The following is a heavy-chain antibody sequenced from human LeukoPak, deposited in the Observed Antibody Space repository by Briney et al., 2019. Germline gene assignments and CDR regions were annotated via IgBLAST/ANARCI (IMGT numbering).Heavy chain of an antibody. J-gene: IGHJ4*02. CDR3: AKDHSSGWYYFDY. D-gene: IGHD6-19*01. CDR1: GFTFSSYG. CDR2: ISYDGSNK. V-gene: IGHV3-30*18. Sequence: GGSLRLSCAASGFTFSSYGMHWVRQAPGKGLEWVAVISYDGSNKYYADSVKSRFTISRDNSKNTLYLQMNSLRAEDTAVYYCAKDHSSGWYYFDYWGQGTLVTVSS.